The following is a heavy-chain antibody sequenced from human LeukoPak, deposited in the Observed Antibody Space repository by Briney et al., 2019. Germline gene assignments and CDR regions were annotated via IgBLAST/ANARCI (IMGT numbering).Heavy chain of an antibody. Sequence: SETLSLTCTVSGGSISSYYWSWIRQPPGKGLEWIGYIYYSGSTNYNPSLKSRVTISVDTSKNQFSLKLRSVTAADTPVYYCARVSGYDWESFYDYWGQGTLVTVSS. D-gene: IGHD5-12*01. CDR2: IYYSGST. J-gene: IGHJ4*02. CDR1: GGSISSYY. CDR3: ARVSGYDWESFYDY. V-gene: IGHV4-59*01.